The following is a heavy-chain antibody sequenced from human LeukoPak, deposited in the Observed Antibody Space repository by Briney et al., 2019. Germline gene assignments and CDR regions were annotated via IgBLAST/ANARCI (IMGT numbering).Heavy chain of an antibody. CDR1: GFTFSSYW. V-gene: IGHV3-74*01. J-gene: IGHJ4*02. CDR2: IISDGTST. Sequence: GGSLRLSCAASGFTFSSYWMHWVRQAPGKGLVWVSRIISDGTSTFYADSVKGRFTISRDKAKNTVYLQMNSLRAEDTAVYYCATSPRRGVNWNEWGNYYFDYWGQGTLVTVSS. D-gene: IGHD1-1*01. CDR3: ATSPRRGVNWNEWGNYYFDY.